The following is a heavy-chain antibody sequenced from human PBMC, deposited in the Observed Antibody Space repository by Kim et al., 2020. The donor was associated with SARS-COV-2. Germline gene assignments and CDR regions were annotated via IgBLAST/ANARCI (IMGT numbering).Heavy chain of an antibody. Sequence: GGSLRLSCAASGFTFSSYSMNWVRQAPGKGLEWVSSISSSSSYIYYADSVKGRFTISRDNAKNSLYLQMNSLRAEDTAVYYCAREYGACSSTSCYDYGMDVWGQGTTVTVSS. D-gene: IGHD2-2*01. CDR1: GFTFSSYS. V-gene: IGHV3-21*01. J-gene: IGHJ6*02. CDR3: AREYGACSSTSCYDYGMDV. CDR2: ISSSSSYI.